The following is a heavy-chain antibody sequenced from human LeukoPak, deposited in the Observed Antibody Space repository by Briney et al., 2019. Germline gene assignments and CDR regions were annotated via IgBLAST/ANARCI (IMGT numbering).Heavy chain of an antibody. CDR2: IIPIFGTA. CDR1: GYIFTNYA. CDR3: ARDYGSGNNYYYYMDV. Sequence: ASVKVSCKASGYIFTNYAISWVRQAPGQGLEWMGGIIPIFGTANYAQKFQGRVTITADESTSTAYMELSSLRSEDTAVYYCARDYGSGNNYYYYMDVWGKGTTVTVSS. J-gene: IGHJ6*03. V-gene: IGHV1-69*13. D-gene: IGHD3-10*01.